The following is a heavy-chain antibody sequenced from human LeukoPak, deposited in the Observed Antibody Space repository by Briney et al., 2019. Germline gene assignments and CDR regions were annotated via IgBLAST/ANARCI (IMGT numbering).Heavy chain of an antibody. CDR3: ARGDGRDGYKGRLEY. D-gene: IGHD5-24*01. V-gene: IGHV4-34*01. Sequence: PSETLSLTCAVYGGSFSGYYWSWIRQPPGKGLEWIGEINHSGSTNCNPSLKSRVTISVDTSENQFSLKLSSVTAADTAVYYCARGDGRDGYKGRLEYWGQGNLVTVSS. CDR2: INHSGST. J-gene: IGHJ4*02. CDR1: GGSFSGYY.